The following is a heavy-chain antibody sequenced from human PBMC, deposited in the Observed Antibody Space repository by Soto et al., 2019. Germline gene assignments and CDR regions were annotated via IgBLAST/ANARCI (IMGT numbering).Heavy chain of an antibody. D-gene: IGHD6-25*01. V-gene: IGHV4-39*07. Sequence: HESGPGQVKPSETLSLTCTVSGAPISPGRYFWGWVRQPPGKGLEWIGRIHYSGGTSYNASLKSRVTISIDTAKNQFSLNLRSATATDTAVYLCAREDGNSGLDFWGQGTLVTVSS. CDR1: GAPISPGRYF. CDR2: IHYSGGT. J-gene: IGHJ4*02. CDR3: AREDGNSGLDF.